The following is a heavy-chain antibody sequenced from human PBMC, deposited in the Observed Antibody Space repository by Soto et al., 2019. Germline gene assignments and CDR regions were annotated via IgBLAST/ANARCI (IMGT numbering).Heavy chain of an antibody. CDR1: GGTFSSYA. V-gene: IGHV1-69*13. CDR3: ARGGDGYNFGYYYYGMDV. D-gene: IGHD5-12*01. Sequence: ASVKVSCKASGGTFSSYAISWVRQAPGQGLEWMGGIIPIFCKANYAQKFQGRVTITADESTSTAYMELSSLRSEDTAVYFCARGGDGYNFGYYYYGMDVWGQGTTVTV. J-gene: IGHJ6*02. CDR2: IIPIFCKA.